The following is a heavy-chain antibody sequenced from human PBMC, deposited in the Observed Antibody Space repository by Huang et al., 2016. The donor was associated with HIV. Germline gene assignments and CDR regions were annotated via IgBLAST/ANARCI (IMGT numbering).Heavy chain of an antibody. CDR3: ARGGIYYDVLTGRHYYYNGLDV. CDR2: IKQDGSEK. CDR1: GFNFSAYW. D-gene: IGHD3-9*01. J-gene: IGHJ6*02. Sequence: EVHLVESGGDLVQPGGSLRLSCVASGFNFSAYWMSWVRQAPGKGLEWVANIKQDGSEKNYVDAGKGRVTISRDNAKNAVYLQRTSLRAEDTAVYYCARGGIYYDVLTGRHYYYNGLDVWGQGTTVTVSS. V-gene: IGHV3-7*01.